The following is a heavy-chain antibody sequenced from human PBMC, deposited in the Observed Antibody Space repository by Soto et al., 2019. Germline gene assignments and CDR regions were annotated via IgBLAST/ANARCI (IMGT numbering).Heavy chain of an antibody. V-gene: IGHV1-3*01. CDR1: GYSFTSYA. CDR2: INPGNGNT. D-gene: IGHD2-15*01. Sequence: ASVKVSCKASGYSFTSYAMHWVRQAPGQRLEWMGWINPGNGNTKYSQKFEGRVTITRDTSASTACMQLSSLRSEDTAVYYCARDSVVAPTTYYFDYWGQGTLVTVSS. J-gene: IGHJ4*02. CDR3: ARDSVVAPTTYYFDY.